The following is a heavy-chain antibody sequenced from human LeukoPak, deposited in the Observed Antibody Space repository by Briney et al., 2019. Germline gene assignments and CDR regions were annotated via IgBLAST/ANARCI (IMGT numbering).Heavy chain of an antibody. J-gene: IGHJ4*02. D-gene: IGHD3-22*01. CDR1: GGSISGYY. V-gene: IGHV4-59*01. CDR2: ISYSGST. CDR3: ARGDNYYESGAWFDY. Sequence: SETLSLTCTVSGGSISGYYWSWIRQPPGKGLEWIGYISYSGSTNYNPSLMTRVTISLDTSKSQFSLKLSSVTAADTAVYYCARGDNYYESGAWFDYWGQGTLVTVSS.